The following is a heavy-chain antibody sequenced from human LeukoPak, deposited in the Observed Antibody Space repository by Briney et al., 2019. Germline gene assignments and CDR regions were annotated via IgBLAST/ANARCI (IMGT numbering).Heavy chain of an antibody. CDR3: ARSYYDSLYYYMDV. CDR2: INPNSGGT. V-gene: IGHV1-2*02. D-gene: IGHD3-22*01. CDR1: GYTFTGYY. J-gene: IGHJ6*03. Sequence: GASVKVSCKASGYTFTGYYMHWVRQAPGQGLEWMGWINPNSGGTNYAQKFQGRVTMTRDTSISTAYMELSRLRSDDTAVYYCARSYYDSLYYYMDVWGKGTTVTVSS.